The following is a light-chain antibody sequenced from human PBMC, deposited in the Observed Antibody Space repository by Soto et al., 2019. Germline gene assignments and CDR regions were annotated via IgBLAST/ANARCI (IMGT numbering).Light chain of an antibody. CDR1: QSVTASL. Sequence: EIVLTQSPGVVSLSPGQRATLSCRASQSVTASLLTWYQQKPGQAPRLLIYAVSTRAPGVPDRCSGSGSGTEFTLTISRLEPEYVAVYHCQQFSYTPYTFGPGTKLEIK. CDR3: QQFSYTPYT. J-gene: IGKJ2*01. CDR2: AVS. V-gene: IGKV3-20*01.